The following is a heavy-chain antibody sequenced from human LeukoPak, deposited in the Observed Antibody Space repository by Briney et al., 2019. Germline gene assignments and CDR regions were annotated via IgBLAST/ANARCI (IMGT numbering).Heavy chain of an antibody. V-gene: IGHV4-31*03. D-gene: IGHD3-22*01. J-gene: IGHJ4*02. CDR3: ARHAPHYDSSGYDTFDY. CDR2: IYYSGST. CDR1: GVSISSGGYY. Sequence: SETLSLTCTVSGVSISSGGYYWSWIRQHPGKGLEWIGYIYYSGSTYYNPSLKSRVTISVDTSKNQFSLKLSSVTAADTAVYYCARHAPHYDSSGYDTFDYWGQGTLVTVSS.